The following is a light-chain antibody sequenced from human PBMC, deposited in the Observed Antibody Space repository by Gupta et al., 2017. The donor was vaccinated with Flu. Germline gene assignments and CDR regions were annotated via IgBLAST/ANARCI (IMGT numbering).Light chain of an antibody. V-gene: IGLV3-21*02. J-gene: IGLJ2*01. CDR3: QVWDNNSDHPV. Sequence: SYILTQVPSVSVAPGQTDRIPCGENNSGSKSVHWYQLKPGQAPLLVVHDESERPSGIPERFSGSNSGNTATLTISTVEAGDDADYYGQVWDNNSDHPVFGGGTKLTGL. CDR1: NSGSKS. CDR2: DES.